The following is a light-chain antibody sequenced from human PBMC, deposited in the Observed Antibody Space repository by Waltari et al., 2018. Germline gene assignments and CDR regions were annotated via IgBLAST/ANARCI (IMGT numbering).Light chain of an antibody. CDR1: SGSISSTSY. J-gene: IGLJ2*01. CDR2: QIN. CDR3: LMYMGSGIWV. Sequence: QTVVTQEPSLSVSPGGTVTLTCALSSGSISSTSYVTWYRQTPGQAPRTLTYQINIRSAVMPDRCSGSVLGNKAALAITGAQADDESDYYCLMYMGSGIWVFGGGTKVTVL. V-gene: IGLV8-61*01.